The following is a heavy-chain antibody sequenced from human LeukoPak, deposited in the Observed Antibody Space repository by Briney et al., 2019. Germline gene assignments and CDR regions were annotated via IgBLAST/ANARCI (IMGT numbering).Heavy chain of an antibody. D-gene: IGHD3-16*01. CDR3: ARGVRLGELYY. CDR2: ISGKNGNT. J-gene: IGHJ4*02. V-gene: IGHV1-18*01. Sequence: ASVKVSCKTSGYTFNIYGVNWVRQAPGQGLEWMGWISGKNGNTDYAEKFQDRVTTTTDTSTSTAYMELRSLRSEDTAIYYCARGVRLGELYYWGQGSLVTVSS. CDR1: GYTFNIYG.